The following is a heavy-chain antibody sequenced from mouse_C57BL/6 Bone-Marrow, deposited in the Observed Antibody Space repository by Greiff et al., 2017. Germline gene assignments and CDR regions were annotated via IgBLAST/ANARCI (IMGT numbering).Heavy chain of an antibody. J-gene: IGHJ2*01. CDR2: IYPRSGNT. V-gene: IGHV1-81*01. D-gene: IGHD3-2*02. CDR1: GYTFTSYG. Sequence: QVQLQQSGAELARPGASVKLSCKASGYTFTSYGISWVKQRTGQGLEWIGEIYPRSGNTYYNEKFKGKATLTADKSSSTAYMERRSLTSEDSAVYFCATAQATPHFDYWGQGTTLTVSS. CDR3: ATAQATPHFDY.